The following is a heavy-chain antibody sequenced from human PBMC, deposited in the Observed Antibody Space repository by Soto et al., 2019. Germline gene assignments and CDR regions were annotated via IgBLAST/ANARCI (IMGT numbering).Heavy chain of an antibody. D-gene: IGHD4-17*01. J-gene: IGHJ3*02. CDR3: ARTALSDYVEAFDI. Sequence: GGSLRLSCAASGFTFSSYDMHWVRQATGKGLEWVSAIGTAGDTYYPGSVKGRFTISRENAKNSLYLQMNSLRAGDTAVYYCARTALSDYVEAFDIWGQGTMVTVSS. CDR1: GFTFSSYD. CDR2: IGTAGDT. V-gene: IGHV3-13*01.